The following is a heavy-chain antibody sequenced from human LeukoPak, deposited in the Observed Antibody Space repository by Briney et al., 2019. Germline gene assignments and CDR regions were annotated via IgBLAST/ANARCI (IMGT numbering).Heavy chain of an antibody. Sequence: PGGSLRLSCAASGFTFSSYGMHWVRQAPGKGLEWMGGFDPEDGETIYAQKFQGRVTMTEDTSTDTAYMELSSLRSEDTAVYYCARDNTQLPLTPPSQYWGQGTLVTVSS. CDR1: GFTFSSYG. D-gene: IGHD2-21*01. CDR2: FDPEDGET. J-gene: IGHJ4*02. V-gene: IGHV1-24*01. CDR3: ARDNTQLPLTPPSQY.